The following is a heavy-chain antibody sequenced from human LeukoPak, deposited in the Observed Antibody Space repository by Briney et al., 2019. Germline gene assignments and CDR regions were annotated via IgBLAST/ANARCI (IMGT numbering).Heavy chain of an antibody. J-gene: IGHJ4*02. D-gene: IGHD4-11*01. Sequence: GGSLRLSCAASGFTFSSFEMIWVRQAPGKGLEWISYISSSGTTIYADSVKGRFTISRDNAKNSLYLQMNSLRAEDTAVYYCARRYSNCPYFHDYWGQGTLVTVSS. V-gene: IGHV3-48*03. CDR2: ISSSGTTI. CDR1: GFTFSSFE. CDR3: ARRYSNCPYFHDY.